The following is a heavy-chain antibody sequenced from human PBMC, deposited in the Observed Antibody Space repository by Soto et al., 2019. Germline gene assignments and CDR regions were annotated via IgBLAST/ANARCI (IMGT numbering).Heavy chain of an antibody. CDR1: GFTFNNYG. V-gene: IGHV3-30*19. D-gene: IGHD3-3*01. CDR3: ARGDYDFWSGFDY. Sequence: QVQLVESGGGVVQPGRSLRLSCAASGFTFNNYGMHWVRQAPGKGLEWVAVIWYDGSNKYYADSVKGRFTISRDNSKNTLYLQMNSLRAEDTAVYYCARGDYDFWSGFDYWGQGTLVTVSS. CDR2: IWYDGSNK. J-gene: IGHJ4*02.